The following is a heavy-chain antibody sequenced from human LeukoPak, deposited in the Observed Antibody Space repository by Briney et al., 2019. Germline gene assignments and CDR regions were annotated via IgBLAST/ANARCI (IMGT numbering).Heavy chain of an antibody. Sequence: ASVKVSCKASGYTFTSYDINWVRQATGQGLEWMGWMNPNSGNTGYAQKFQGRVTITRNTSISTAYMELSSLRSEDTAVYYCARGEMGATYYYYYMDVWGKGTTVTVSS. CDR1: GYTFTSYD. J-gene: IGHJ6*03. D-gene: IGHD1-26*01. CDR2: MNPNSGNT. V-gene: IGHV1-8*03. CDR3: ARGEMGATYYYYYMDV.